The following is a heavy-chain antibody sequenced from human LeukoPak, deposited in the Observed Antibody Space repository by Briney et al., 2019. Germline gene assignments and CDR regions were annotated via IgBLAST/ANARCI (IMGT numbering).Heavy chain of an antibody. D-gene: IGHD3-10*01. Sequence: ASVKVSCKVSEYTLSEISMHWVRQSPGKGLEWMGGVDPEDGDRIYAQRFQGRVTMTEDTSTDTAYMELSSLRSEDTAMYYCATIRGSIMVRGIIIEGYYFDNWGQGTLVSVSS. V-gene: IGHV1-24*01. CDR3: ATIRGSIMVRGIIIEGYYFDN. CDR1: EYTLSEIS. CDR2: VDPEDGDR. J-gene: IGHJ4*02.